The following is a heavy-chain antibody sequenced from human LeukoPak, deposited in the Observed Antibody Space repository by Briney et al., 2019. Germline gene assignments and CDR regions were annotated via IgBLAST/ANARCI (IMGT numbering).Heavy chain of an antibody. V-gene: IGHV4-59*08. J-gene: IGHJ3*02. CDR2: IYYSGST. Sequence: PSETLSLTCTVSGGSISSYYWSWIRQLPGKGLEWIGYIYYSGSTNYNPSLKSRVTISVDTSKNQFSLKLSSVTAADTAVYYCARWPSPHLPRNAFDIWGQGTMVTVSS. CDR3: ARWPSPHLPRNAFDI. CDR1: GGSISSYY. D-gene: IGHD5-12*01.